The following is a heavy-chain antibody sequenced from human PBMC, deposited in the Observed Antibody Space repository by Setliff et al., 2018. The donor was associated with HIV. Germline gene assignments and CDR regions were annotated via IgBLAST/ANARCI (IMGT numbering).Heavy chain of an antibody. J-gene: IGHJ4*02. CDR3: ARVLSYYDILTGYYPGGNYFDY. V-gene: IGHV4-34*01. D-gene: IGHD3-9*01. CDR1: GGSFSGYY. CDR2: IDHRGST. Sequence: SETLSLTCAVYGGSFSGYYWSWIRQPPGKGLEWIGEIDHRGSTNYNPSLKSRVTISVDTSKNQFSLKLSSVTAADTAVYYCARVLSYYDILTGYYPGGNYFDYWGQGTLVTVSS.